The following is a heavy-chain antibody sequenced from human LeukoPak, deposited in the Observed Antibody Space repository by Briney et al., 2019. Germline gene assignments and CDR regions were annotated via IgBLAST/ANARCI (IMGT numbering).Heavy chain of an antibody. V-gene: IGHV4-59*01. CDR2: IYYSGST. CDR1: GGSISSYY. CDR3: ARGLGYFDY. J-gene: IGHJ4*02. Sequence: SETLSLTCTVSGGSISSYYGSWIRQPPGKGLEWIGYIYYSGSTNYNPSLKSRVTISVDTSKNQFSLKLSSLTAADTAVYYCARGLGYFDYWGQGTLVTVSS. D-gene: IGHD6-6*01.